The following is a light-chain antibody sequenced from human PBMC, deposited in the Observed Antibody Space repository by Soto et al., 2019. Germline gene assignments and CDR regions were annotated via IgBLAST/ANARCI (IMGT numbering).Light chain of an antibody. CDR1: QSVSSNY. V-gene: IGKV3-20*01. CDR3: QQFDRSLPSWT. J-gene: IGKJ1*01. Sequence: ETVLTQSPGTLSLSPGERATLSCRASQSVSSNYLAWYQHIPRQAPRLLIYGASTRATGIPDRFSGSGSGTDFTLTISRLEPEDFAVYYCQQFDRSLPSWTFGQGTKVE. CDR2: GAS.